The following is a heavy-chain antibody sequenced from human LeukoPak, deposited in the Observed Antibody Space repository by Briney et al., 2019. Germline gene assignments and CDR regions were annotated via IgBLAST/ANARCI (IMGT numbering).Heavy chain of an antibody. CDR2: IYTSGST. CDR3: ARERTDTSMDY. CDR1: GGSISSGSYY. Sequence: SQTLSLTCTVSGGSISSGSYYWTWIRQPAGKGLEWIGRIYTSGSTNHNPSLKSRVTISLDTSKNQFSLKLISVTAADTAVYFCARERTDTSMDYWGQGTLVAVSS. D-gene: IGHD5-18*01. V-gene: IGHV4-61*02. J-gene: IGHJ4*02.